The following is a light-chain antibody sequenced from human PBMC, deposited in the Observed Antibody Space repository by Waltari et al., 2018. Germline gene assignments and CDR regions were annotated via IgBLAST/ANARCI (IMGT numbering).Light chain of an antibody. V-gene: IGLV2-14*01. CDR2: EVS. CDR3: SSYTTSSAPGV. Sequence: QSALTQPASVSGSPGQSITISCSGTDSDVGAYHFVPWYQQHPGKAPPLIIYEVSNRPSGISNRFSASKSGNTASLTISGLQAEDEADYYCSSYTTSSAPGVFGTGTRVTVL. J-gene: IGLJ1*01. CDR1: DSDVGAYHF.